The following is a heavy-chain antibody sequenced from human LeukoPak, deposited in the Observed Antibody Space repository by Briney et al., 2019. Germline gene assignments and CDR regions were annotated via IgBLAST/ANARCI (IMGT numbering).Heavy chain of an antibody. J-gene: IGHJ4*02. Sequence: PSETLSLTYTVSGGSVSSYYWSWIRQPPGKGLEWIGYIYYSGSTNYNPSLKSRVTISVDTSKNQFSLKLSSVTAADTAVYYCATSLRYFDWLPQTDYWGQGTLVTVSS. CDR3: ATSLRYFDWLPQTDY. D-gene: IGHD3-9*01. CDR1: GGSVSSYY. V-gene: IGHV4-59*02. CDR2: IYYSGST.